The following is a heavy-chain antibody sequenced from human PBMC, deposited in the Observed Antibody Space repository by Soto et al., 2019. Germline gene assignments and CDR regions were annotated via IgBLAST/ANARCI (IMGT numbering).Heavy chain of an antibody. CDR3: AKRSRYSSSWGYYFDY. CDR1: GGSFSGYY. Sequence: SETLSLTCAVYGGSFSGYYWSWIRQPPGKGLEWIGEINHSGSTNYNPSLKSRVTISVDTSKNQFSLKLSSVTAADTAVYYCAKRSRYSSSWGYYFDYWGQGTLVTVSS. J-gene: IGHJ4*02. V-gene: IGHV4-34*01. CDR2: INHSGST. D-gene: IGHD6-13*01.